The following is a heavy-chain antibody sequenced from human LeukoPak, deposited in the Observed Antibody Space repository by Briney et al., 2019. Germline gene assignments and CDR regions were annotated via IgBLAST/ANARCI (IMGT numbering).Heavy chain of an antibody. D-gene: IGHD1-7*01. CDR3: ARGNYGDAFDI. J-gene: IGHJ3*02. CDR1: GFTFSSYW. Sequence: PGGSLRLSCAASGFTFSSYWMHWVRQAPGKGLVWVSRINTDGSSTSYADSVKGRFTISRDNAKNTLYLQMNSLRAEDTAVYYCARGNYGDAFDIWGQGTMVTVSS. V-gene: IGHV3-74*01. CDR2: INTDGSST.